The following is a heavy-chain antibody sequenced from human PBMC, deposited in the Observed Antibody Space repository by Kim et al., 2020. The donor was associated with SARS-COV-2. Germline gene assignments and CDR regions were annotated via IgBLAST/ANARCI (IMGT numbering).Heavy chain of an antibody. J-gene: IGHJ3*02. CDR3: ARRGNPMIVVVAADAFDI. CDR2: IYPGDSDT. D-gene: IGHD3-22*01. CDR1: GYSFTSYW. V-gene: IGHV5-51*01. Sequence: GESLKISCKGSGYSFTSYWIGWVRQMPGQGLEWMGIIYPGDSDTRYSPSFQGQVTISADKSISTAYLQWSSLKASDTAMYYCARRGNPMIVVVAADAFDIWGQGTMVTVSS.